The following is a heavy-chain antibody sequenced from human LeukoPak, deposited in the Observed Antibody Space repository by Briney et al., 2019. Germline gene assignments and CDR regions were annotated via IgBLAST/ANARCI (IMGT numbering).Heavy chain of an antibody. CDR3: AKDRGSTWFGGFDY. CDR2: IGGSGTRT. Sequence: GGTLRLSCAASGFSFINYAMSWVRQAPGKGLEWVSAIGGSGTRTYNADSVKGRFTISRDNSKNTLYLQMNSLRAEDTAVYYCAKDRGSTWFGGFDYWGQGTLVTVSS. J-gene: IGHJ4*02. D-gene: IGHD3-10*01. V-gene: IGHV3-23*01. CDR1: GFSFINYA.